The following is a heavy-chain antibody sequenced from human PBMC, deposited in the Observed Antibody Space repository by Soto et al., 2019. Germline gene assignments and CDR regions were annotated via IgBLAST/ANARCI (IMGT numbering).Heavy chain of an antibody. CDR2: IYYSGST. D-gene: IGHD2-2*02. J-gene: IGHJ5*02. CDR3: ARNIIRNTGVDRRWFDP. CDR1: GGSIRSSSYY. Sequence: PSETRSLACTVSGGSIRSSSYYWGWIRQPPGEGLEWIGSIYYSGSTYYNPSLKSRVTISVDTSKNQFSLKLSSVTAADTAVYYGARNIIRNTGVDRRWFDPWGHGTLVTVSS. V-gene: IGHV4-39*01.